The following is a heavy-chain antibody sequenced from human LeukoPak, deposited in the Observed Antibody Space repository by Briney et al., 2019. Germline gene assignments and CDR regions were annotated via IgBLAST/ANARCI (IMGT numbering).Heavy chain of an antibody. J-gene: IGHJ4*02. CDR3: ARETYYYDTTYYYIKYFDY. CDR2: ISSSGSTI. Sequence: PGGSLRLSCAASGFTFSDYYMSWIRQAPGKGLEWVSYISSSGSTIYYADSVKGRFTISRDNAKNSLYLQMNSLRAEDTAVYYCARETYYYDTTYYYIKYFDYWGQGTLVTVSS. D-gene: IGHD3-22*01. V-gene: IGHV3-11*01. CDR1: GFTFSDYY.